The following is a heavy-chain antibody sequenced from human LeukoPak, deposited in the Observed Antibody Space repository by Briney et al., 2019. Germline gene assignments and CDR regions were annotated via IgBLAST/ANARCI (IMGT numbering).Heavy chain of an antibody. J-gene: IGHJ5*02. V-gene: IGHV1-69*04. CDR2: IIPIFGIA. D-gene: IGHD2-2*01. CDR3: ARVPIVVVPAATDNWFDP. Sequence: SVKVSCKASGGTFNSYAISWVRQAPGQGLEWMGRIIPIFGIANYAQKFQGRVTITADKSTSTAYMELSSLRSGDTAVYYCARVPIVVVPAATDNWFDPWGQGTLVTVSS. CDR1: GGTFNSYA.